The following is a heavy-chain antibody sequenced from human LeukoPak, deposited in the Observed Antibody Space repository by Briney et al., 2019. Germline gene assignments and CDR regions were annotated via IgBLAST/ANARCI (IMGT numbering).Heavy chain of an antibody. Sequence: PSETLSLTCAVSGYSISSGYYWSWIRQPAGKGLEWIGRIYTSGSTNYNPSLKSRVTMSVDTSKNQFSLKLSSVTAADTAIYFCARDRNYDHAFDIWGQGTMVTVSS. CDR1: GYSISSGYY. CDR3: ARDRNYDHAFDI. D-gene: IGHD3-22*01. J-gene: IGHJ3*02. CDR2: IYTSGST. V-gene: IGHV4-4*07.